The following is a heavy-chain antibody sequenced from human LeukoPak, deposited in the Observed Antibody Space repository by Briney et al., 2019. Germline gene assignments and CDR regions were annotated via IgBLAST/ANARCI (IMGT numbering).Heavy chain of an antibody. CDR2: INPNSGGT. Sequence: ASVKVSCKASGYTFTGYYMHWVRQAPGQGLEWMGXINPNSGGTNYAQKFQGRVTMTRDTSISTAYMELSRLRSDDTAVYYCATPEITLSEGWEFDYWGQGTLVTVSS. V-gene: IGHV1-2*02. D-gene: IGHD1-26*01. CDR1: GYTFTGYY. CDR3: ATPEITLSEGWEFDY. J-gene: IGHJ4*02.